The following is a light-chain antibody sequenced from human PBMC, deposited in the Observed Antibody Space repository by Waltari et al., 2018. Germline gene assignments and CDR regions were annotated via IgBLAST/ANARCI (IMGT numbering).Light chain of an antibody. CDR2: RDN. Sequence: QSVLTQPPSPSGPPGPRVTIPCSGTSSTIGRDYVSWYQQLPGTAPKLLIYRDNQRPSGVPDRFSGSNSGTSASLAISGLRSEDEADYYCAAWDDSLSGWVFGGGTKLTVL. CDR1: SSTIGRDY. J-gene: IGLJ3*02. CDR3: AAWDDSLSGWV. V-gene: IGLV1-47*01.